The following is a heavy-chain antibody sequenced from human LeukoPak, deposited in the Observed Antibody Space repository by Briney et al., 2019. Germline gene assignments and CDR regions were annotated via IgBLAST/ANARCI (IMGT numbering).Heavy chain of an antibody. J-gene: IGHJ4*02. V-gene: IGHV3-21*01. CDR3: ARASSGWAVDLYYFDY. CDR1: EFTFSSSR. Sequence: GGSLRLSCAASEFTFSSSRMDWVRQAPGKGLDSFSSIGRSGSYTYPADSVKGRFTISRDNAKNSLYLQMNSLRAEDTAVYYCARASSGWAVDLYYFDYWGRGTLVTVSS. CDR2: IGRSGSYT. D-gene: IGHD6-19*01.